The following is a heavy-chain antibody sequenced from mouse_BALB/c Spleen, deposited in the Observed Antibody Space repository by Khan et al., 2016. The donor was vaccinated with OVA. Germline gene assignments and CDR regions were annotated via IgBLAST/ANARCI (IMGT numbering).Heavy chain of an antibody. CDR3: SRLAYYYNSEGFAY. V-gene: IGHV5-6*01. CDR1: GFTFSTYG. D-gene: IGHD1-1*02. CDR2: LNTGGHYT. J-gene: IGHJ3*01. Sequence: EVELVESGGDLVKTGGSLKLSCAASGFTFSTYGMSWVRQTPDKRLEWVATLNTGGHYTYYIDSVKGRFTISRDNAKNILYLQMTSLRSEDTAMYYCSRLAYYYNSEGFAYWGQGTLVTVSA.